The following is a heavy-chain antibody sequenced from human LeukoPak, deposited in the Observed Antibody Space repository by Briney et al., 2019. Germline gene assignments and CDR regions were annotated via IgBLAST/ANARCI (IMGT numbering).Heavy chain of an antibody. V-gene: IGHV4-39*01. CDR1: GGSISTSAFY. D-gene: IGHD2/OR15-2a*01. CDR2: IYDSGNE. CDR3: ARQISDYYYYYMDV. J-gene: IGHJ6*03. Sequence: SETLSLTCTVSGGSISTSAFYWGWIRQPPGKGLEWIGSIYDSGNEFYNPSLKSRVTISADTSKNQFSLKLNSVTAADTAMYYCARQISDYYYYYMDVWGEGITVTVSS.